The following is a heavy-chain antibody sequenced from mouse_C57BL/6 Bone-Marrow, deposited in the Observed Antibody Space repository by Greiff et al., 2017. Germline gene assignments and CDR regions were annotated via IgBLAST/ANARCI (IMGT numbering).Heavy chain of an antibody. J-gene: IGHJ3*01. D-gene: IGHD2-2*01. Sequence: EVKLQESGPGLVKPSQSLSLPCSVPGYSITSGYYWNWIRQFPGNKLEWMGYISYDGSNNYNPSLKNRISITRDTSKNQFFLKLHSVTTEEIATYYGARGGYDVGFAYWGQGNLVTVSA. V-gene: IGHV3-6*01. CDR2: ISYDGSN. CDR1: GYSITSGYY. CDR3: ARGGYDVGFAY.